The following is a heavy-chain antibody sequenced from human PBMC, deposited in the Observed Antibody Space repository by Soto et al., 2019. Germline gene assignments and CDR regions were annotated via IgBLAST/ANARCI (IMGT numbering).Heavy chain of an antibody. J-gene: IGHJ4*02. CDR3: AKDTQWELPHLDY. D-gene: IGHD1-26*01. Sequence: PGGSLRLSCAASGFTFSSYGMHWVRQAPGKGLEWVAVISYDGSNKYYADSVKGRFTISRDNSKNTLYLQMNSLRAEDTAVYYCAKDTQWELPHLDYWGQGTRVTVAS. CDR1: GFTFSSYG. CDR2: ISYDGSNK. V-gene: IGHV3-30*18.